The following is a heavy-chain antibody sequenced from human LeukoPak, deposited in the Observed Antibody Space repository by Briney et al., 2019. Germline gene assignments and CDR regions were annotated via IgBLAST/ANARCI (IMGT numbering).Heavy chain of an antibody. CDR2: IYSSGST. CDR1: GGSISSGSYY. V-gene: IGHV4-61*02. CDR3: ARGLGYCSSSTCYPNDAFDI. J-gene: IGHJ3*02. Sequence: SQTLSLTCTVSGGSISSGSYYWSWIRQPAGKGLEWVGRIYSSGSTNYNPSLKSRVTISVDTSKNQFSLKLSSVTAADTAVYYCARGLGYCSSSTCYPNDAFDIWGQGTMATVSS. D-gene: IGHD2-15*01.